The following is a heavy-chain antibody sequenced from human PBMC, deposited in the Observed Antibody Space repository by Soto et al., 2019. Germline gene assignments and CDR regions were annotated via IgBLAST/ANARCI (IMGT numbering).Heavy chain of an antibody. V-gene: IGHV4-30-4*01. CDR2: TYYSGGS. Sequence: QVQLQETGPGLVKASQTLSLTCTLSGASVSSAEHYWSWIRQPPGKGLEWIGYTYYSGGSYYNASLQRRVSISVYTSQNQFSLKLTSVTAADTAVYYCARLSGYDPAGAADKWGPGILVSVSS. CDR1: GASVSSAEHY. D-gene: IGHD5-12*01. CDR3: ARLSGYDPAGAADK. J-gene: IGHJ4*02.